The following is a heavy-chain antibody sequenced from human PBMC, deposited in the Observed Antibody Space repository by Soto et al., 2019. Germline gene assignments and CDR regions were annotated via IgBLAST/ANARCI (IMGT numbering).Heavy chain of an antibody. Sequence: SGPTLVNPTATLTLTCTVSGFSLSNARMGVSWIRQPPGKALEWLAHIFSNDEKSYSTSLKSRLTISKDTSKSQVVLTMTNMDPVDTATYYCARICRYYDSSGYYYFDYWGQGTLVTVSS. D-gene: IGHD3-22*01. J-gene: IGHJ4*02. CDR2: IFSNDEK. CDR1: GFSLSNARMG. CDR3: ARICRYYDSSGYYYFDY. V-gene: IGHV2-26*01.